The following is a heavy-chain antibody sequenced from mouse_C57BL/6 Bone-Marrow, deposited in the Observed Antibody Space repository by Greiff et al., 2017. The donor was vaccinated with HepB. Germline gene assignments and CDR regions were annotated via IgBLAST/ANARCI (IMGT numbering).Heavy chain of an antibody. CDR2: IRNKANNHAT. Sequence: EVQGVESGGGLVQPGGSMKLSCAASGFTFSDAWMDWVRQSPEKGLEWVAEIRNKANNHATYYAESVKGRFTISRDDSKSSVYLQMNSLRAEDTGIYYCTRDYGSRYWYFDVWGTGTTVTVSS. V-gene: IGHV6-6*01. D-gene: IGHD1-1*01. CDR1: GFTFSDAW. J-gene: IGHJ1*03. CDR3: TRDYGSRYWYFDV.